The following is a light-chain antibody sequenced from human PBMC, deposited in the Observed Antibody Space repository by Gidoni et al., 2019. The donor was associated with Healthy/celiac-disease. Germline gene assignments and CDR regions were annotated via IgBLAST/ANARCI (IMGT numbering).Light chain of an antibody. CDR2: GAS. CDR1: QSDSSN. J-gene: IGKJ4*01. CDR3: QQYNNWPPLT. V-gene: IGKV3-15*01. Sequence: EIVMTQSPATLSVSQGERATLSCRASQSDSSNLAWYQQNPGQAPMLLIYGASTRATGIPARFSGSGSGTEFTLTISSLQSEDFAVYYCQQYNNWPPLTFGGGTKVEIK.